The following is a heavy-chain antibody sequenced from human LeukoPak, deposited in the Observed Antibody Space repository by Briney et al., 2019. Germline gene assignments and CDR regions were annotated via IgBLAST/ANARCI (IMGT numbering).Heavy chain of an antibody. CDR2: IYTSGST. CDR3: ARLYYDYVWGSYRFDY. D-gene: IGHD3-16*02. Sequence: IYTSGSTNYNPSLKRRVTMSGETSKNKFYLKVRSVSAADTAVYYCARLYYDYVWGSYRFDYWGQGTLVTVSS. V-gene: IGHV4-4*07. J-gene: IGHJ4*02.